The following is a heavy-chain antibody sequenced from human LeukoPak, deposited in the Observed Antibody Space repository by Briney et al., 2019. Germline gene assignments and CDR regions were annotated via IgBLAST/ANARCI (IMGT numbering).Heavy chain of an antibody. V-gene: IGHV4-59*08. CDR3: ARRTVVLDY. J-gene: IGHJ4*02. Sequence: PSETLSLTCTVSGGSINTYYWTWVRQPPGKGLEWIGYIYYTGSTTYNPSLESRVTISVDTYKNQFSLKLTSVTAADTAFYYCARRTVVLDYWGQGTLVTVSS. CDR1: GGSINTYY. D-gene: IGHD4-23*01. CDR2: IYYTGST.